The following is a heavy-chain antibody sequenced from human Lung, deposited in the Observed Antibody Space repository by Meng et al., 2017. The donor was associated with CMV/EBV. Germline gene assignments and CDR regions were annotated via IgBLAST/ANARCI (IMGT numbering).Heavy chain of an antibody. CDR3: ARDHKFRVGIVVVPAFDI. J-gene: IGHJ3*02. V-gene: IGHV4-39*07. D-gene: IGHD2-2*01. CDR1: GGSISSSNYY. CDR2: MLSTGST. Sequence: SETLSLTCTVSGGSISSSNYYWGWIRQPPGKGLEWIGRMLSTGSTYYNPSLKSRVTISLDTSKNQFSLKLNSVTAADTAVYFCARDHKFRVGIVVVPAFDIWGQGTMVTVSS.